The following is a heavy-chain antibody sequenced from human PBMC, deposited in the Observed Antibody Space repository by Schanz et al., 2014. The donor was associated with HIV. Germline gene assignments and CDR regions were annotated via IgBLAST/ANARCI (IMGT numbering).Heavy chain of an antibody. Sequence: VQLVESGGGVVQPGRSRRLSCAASGFMFSTYAMHWVRQAPGKGLEWVSKINSGSTIKNYADSVKGRFTISRDNAKNSLYLQMNSLREDDTAIYYCVRDCVSGCPADYWGQGTLVTVSS. CDR3: VRDCVSGCPADY. CDR1: GFMFSTYA. J-gene: IGHJ4*02. V-gene: IGHV3-48*02. CDR2: INSGSTIK. D-gene: IGHD5-12*01.